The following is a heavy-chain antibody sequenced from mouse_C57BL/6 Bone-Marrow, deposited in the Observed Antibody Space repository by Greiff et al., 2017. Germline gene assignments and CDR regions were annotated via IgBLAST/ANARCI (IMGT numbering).Heavy chain of an antibody. V-gene: IGHV1-81*01. D-gene: IGHD2-1*01. CDR2: IYPRSGNT. J-gene: IGHJ3*01. CDR1: GYTFTSYG. CDR3: ARQGYYGNFFAY. Sequence: VKLQESGAELARPGASVKLSCKASGYTFTSYGISWVKQRTGQGLEWIGEIYPRSGNTSYNEKFKGKATLTADKSSSTAYMELRSLTSEDSAVYFCARQGYYGNFFAYWGQGTLVTVSA.